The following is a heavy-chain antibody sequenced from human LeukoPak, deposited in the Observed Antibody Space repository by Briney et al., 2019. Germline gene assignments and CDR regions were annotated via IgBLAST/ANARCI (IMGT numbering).Heavy chain of an antibody. CDR3: ARDRSRMI. CDR1: GFMFSSYS. CDR2: ISSSGTTI. V-gene: IGHV3-48*01. Sequence: PGGSLRLSCAASGFMFSSYSMNWVRQAPEKGLEWVSYISSSGTTIYYADSVKGRFTISRDNAKNSLYLQMNSLRAEDTAVYYCARDRSRMIWGQGTLVTVSS. J-gene: IGHJ4*02. D-gene: IGHD2-2*01.